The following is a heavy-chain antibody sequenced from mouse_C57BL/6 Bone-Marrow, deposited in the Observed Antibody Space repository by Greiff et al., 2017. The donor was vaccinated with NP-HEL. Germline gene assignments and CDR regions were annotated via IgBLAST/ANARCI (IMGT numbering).Heavy chain of an antibody. Sequence: EVKLVESGPGLVKPSQTLSLTCSVTGYSITSDYWNWIRKFPGHKLEYMGYISHSGSAYYNPSLNSRISITRDTSKNQYYLRWKSVTTEDTATYYCAGYGGYFDVGGTGTTITVS. CDR2: ISHSGSA. V-gene: IGHV3-8*01. J-gene: IGHJ1*03. CDR3: AGYGGYFDV. CDR1: GYSITSDY.